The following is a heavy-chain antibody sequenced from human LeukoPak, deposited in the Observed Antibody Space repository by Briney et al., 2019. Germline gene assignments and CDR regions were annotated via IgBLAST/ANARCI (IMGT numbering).Heavy chain of an antibody. V-gene: IGHV4-61*02. J-gene: IGHJ5*02. CDR3: AREGGWSGAGMPWFDP. CDR2: IYTTGST. D-gene: IGHD3-10*01. CDR1: GGSISSGSYF. Sequence: SETLSLTCTVSGGSISSGSYFWSWIRQPAGKGLEWIGRIYTTGSTNYNPSLKSRVTISFDTSKNQFSLKLSSVSAADTAVYYCAREGGWSGAGMPWFDPWGQGTLVTVSS.